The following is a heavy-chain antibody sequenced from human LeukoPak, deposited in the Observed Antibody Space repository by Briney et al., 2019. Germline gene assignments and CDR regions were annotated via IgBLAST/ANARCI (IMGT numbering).Heavy chain of an antibody. D-gene: IGHD3-3*01. Sequence: GGSLRLSCAVSGFTVSGNYMSWVRQAPGKGLEWVSVLYSGGSTYYADSVQGRFTISRDKSKNTLYLQMNSLRAEDTAVYYCAREEGITIFGVAYNWFDPWGQGTLVTVSS. CDR2: LYSGGST. J-gene: IGHJ5*02. V-gene: IGHV3-53*01. CDR1: GFTVSGNY. CDR3: AREEGITIFGVAYNWFDP.